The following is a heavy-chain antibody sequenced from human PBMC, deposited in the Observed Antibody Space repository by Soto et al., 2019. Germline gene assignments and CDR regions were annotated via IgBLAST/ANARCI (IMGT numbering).Heavy chain of an antibody. CDR3: ARADGVVTAIDY. Sequence: QVQLQESGPELVKPSQTLSLTCTVSGGSISSGGYYWSWIRQHPGKGLEWIGYIYYSGSTYYNPSLKSRVTISVYTSKNQFSLKLSSVTAADTAVYYCARADGVVTAIDYWGQGTLVTVSS. V-gene: IGHV4-31*03. D-gene: IGHD2-21*02. J-gene: IGHJ4*02. CDR1: GGSISSGGYY. CDR2: IYYSGST.